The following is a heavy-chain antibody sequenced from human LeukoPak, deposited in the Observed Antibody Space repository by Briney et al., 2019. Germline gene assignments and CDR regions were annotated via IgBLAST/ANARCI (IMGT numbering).Heavy chain of an antibody. D-gene: IGHD2-8*01. CDR2: ISGSGGST. Sequence: PGGSLRLSCAASGFTFSSYAMSWVRQAPGEGLEWVSAISGSGGSTYYADSVKGRFTISRDNSKNTLYLQMNSLRAEDTAVYYCAKVLGCTNGVCYEDWGQGTLVTVSS. V-gene: IGHV3-23*01. CDR3: AKVLGCTNGVCYED. CDR1: GFTFSSYA. J-gene: IGHJ4*02.